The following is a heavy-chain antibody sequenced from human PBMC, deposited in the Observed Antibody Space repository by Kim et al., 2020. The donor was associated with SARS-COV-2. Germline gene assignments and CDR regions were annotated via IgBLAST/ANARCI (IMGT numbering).Heavy chain of an antibody. CDR3: AKDHRGGMDV. V-gene: IGHV3-43*01. J-gene: IGHJ6*02. CDR2: ST. Sequence: STYYADSVKGRFTISRDNSKNSLYLQMNSLRTEDTALYYCAKDHRGGMDVWGQGTTVTVSS.